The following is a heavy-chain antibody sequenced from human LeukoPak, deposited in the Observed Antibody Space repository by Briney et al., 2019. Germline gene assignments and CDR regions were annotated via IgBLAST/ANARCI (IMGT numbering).Heavy chain of an antibody. CDR3: ARDAPRGSGSYYNPPDY. V-gene: IGHV1-69*13. J-gene: IGHJ4*02. D-gene: IGHD3-10*01. CDR2: IIPIFGTA. Sequence: SVRVSCKASGGTFSSYGISWVRQAPGQGLEWMGGIIPIFGTANYAQKFQGRVTITADESTSTAYMELSSLRSEDTAVYYCARDAPRGSGSYYNPPDYWGQGTLVTVSS. CDR1: GGTFSSYG.